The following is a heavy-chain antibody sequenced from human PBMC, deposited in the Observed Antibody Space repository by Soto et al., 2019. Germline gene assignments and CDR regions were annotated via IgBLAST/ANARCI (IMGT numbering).Heavy chain of an antibody. V-gene: IGHV3-33*01. CDR3: ARDLGGMDV. Sequence: GGSLRLSCAASGFAFSGYGMHWVRQAPGKVLEWVTTIWHDGTNKYYAETVKGRFTISRDNSKNTLYLQMNSLRAEDTAVYYCARDLGGMDVWGQGTTVTVSS. J-gene: IGHJ6*02. CDR2: IWHDGTNK. D-gene: IGHD7-27*01. CDR1: GFAFSGYG.